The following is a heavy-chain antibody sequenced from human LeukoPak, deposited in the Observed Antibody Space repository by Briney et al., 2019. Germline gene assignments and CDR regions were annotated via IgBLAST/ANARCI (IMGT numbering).Heavy chain of an antibody. D-gene: IGHD5-24*01. V-gene: IGHV3-69-1*01. J-gene: IGHJ4*02. CDR1: GLTVSSNY. CDR3: ARDGFIGDGYNFDY. Sequence: GGSLRLSCAASGLTVSSNYMNWVRRAPGKGLEWVSSISSSSYIYYADSVKGRFTISRDNAKNSLYLQMNSLRAEDTAVYYCARDGFIGDGYNFDYWGQGTLVTVSS. CDR2: ISSSSYI.